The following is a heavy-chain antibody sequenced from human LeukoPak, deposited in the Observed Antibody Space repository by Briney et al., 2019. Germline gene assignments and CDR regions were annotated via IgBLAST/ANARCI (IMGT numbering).Heavy chain of an antibody. CDR1: GFTFSSYA. CDR3: AALVLWFGELFLPRFDY. D-gene: IGHD3-10*01. J-gene: IGHJ4*02. CDR2: ISGSGGST. Sequence: GGSLRLSCAASGFTFSSYAMRWVRQAPGKGLEWVSAISGSGGSTYYAHSVKGRFTISRDNSKNTLYLQMNSLRAKDPAVYYCAALVLWFGELFLPRFDYWGQGTLVTVSS. V-gene: IGHV3-23*01.